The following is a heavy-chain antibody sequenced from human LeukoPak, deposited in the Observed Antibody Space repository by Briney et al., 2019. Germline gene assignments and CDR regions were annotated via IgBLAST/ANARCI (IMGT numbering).Heavy chain of an antibody. CDR2: VSFGGSNK. V-gene: IGHV3-30-3*01. CDR1: RFTFRSYA. CDR3: AREDRDGYDLDY. D-gene: IGHD5-12*01. Sequence: PGGSLRLSCAASRFTFRSYAMHWVRQAPGKGLEWVAVVSFGGSNKHYADSVTGRFTISRDDSKNTLYLQMNSLRPEDTAVYYCAREDRDGYDLDYWGQGTLVTVSS. J-gene: IGHJ4*02.